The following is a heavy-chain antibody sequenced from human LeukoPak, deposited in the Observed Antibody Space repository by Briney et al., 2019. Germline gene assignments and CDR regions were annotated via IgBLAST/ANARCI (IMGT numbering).Heavy chain of an antibody. J-gene: IGHJ4*02. D-gene: IGHD3-22*01. Sequence: PGGSLRLSCAASGFTFSSYSMNWARQAPGKGLEWVSSISSSSSYIYYADSVKGRFTISRDNAKNSLYLQMNSLRAEDTAVYYCARDRVLDYYDSSGYDYWGQGTLVTVSS. CDR2: ISSSSSYI. CDR3: ARDRVLDYYDSSGYDY. V-gene: IGHV3-21*01. CDR1: GFTFSSYS.